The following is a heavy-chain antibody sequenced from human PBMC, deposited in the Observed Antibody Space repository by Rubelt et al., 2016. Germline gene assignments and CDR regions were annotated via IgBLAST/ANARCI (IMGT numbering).Heavy chain of an antibody. Sequence: QVQLQQWGAGLLKPSETLSLTCAVYGGSFSGSYWSWIRQPPGKGLEWIGEITHSGSTNYNPSLKSRDTIPVDTSKKQFSRKLSSVSAADTAVYYCARVIVATEGRYYFDYWGQGTLVTVSS. J-gene: IGHJ4*02. CDR3: ARVIVATEGRYYFDY. CDR1: GGSFSGSY. D-gene: IGHD5-12*01. CDR2: ITHSGST. V-gene: IGHV4-34*01.